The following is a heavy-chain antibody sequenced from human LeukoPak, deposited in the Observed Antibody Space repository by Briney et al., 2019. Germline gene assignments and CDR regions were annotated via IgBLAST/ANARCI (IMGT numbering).Heavy chain of an antibody. V-gene: IGHV3-30*02. CDR3: AKDYRGWRAVTGAVDWFDP. J-gene: IGHJ5*02. CDR1: GFTFSDFG. CDR2: IRYDGTIK. Sequence: PGGSLRLSCAASGFTFSDFGMHWVRQAPGKGLEWVAFIRYDGTIKYYADSVKGRFTISKDNSRSTVYLQMNSLRPEDTAVYYCAKDYRGWRAVTGAVDWFDPWGQGTLATVSS. D-gene: IGHD6-19*01.